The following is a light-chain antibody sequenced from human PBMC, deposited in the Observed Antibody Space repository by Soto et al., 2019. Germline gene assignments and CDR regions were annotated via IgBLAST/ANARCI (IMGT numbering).Light chain of an antibody. CDR3: QQSYSSPQT. CDR1: QSISNH. J-gene: IGKJ1*01. V-gene: IGKV1-39*01. Sequence: DIPMTQAPSSLSAYIEYRFIITCLASQSISNHLNWYQQKPGKAPKLLIFAASSLQSGVPSRFSGSRSGPDFTLTISSLQPEDFATYYCQQSYSSPQTFGQGTNVDIK. CDR2: AAS.